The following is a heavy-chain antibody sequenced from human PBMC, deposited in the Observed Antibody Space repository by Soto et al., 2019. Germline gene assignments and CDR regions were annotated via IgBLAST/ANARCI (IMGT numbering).Heavy chain of an antibody. V-gene: IGHV4-34*01. CDR3: ARGLISGSHYSGGWYYFDS. Sequence: SETLSLTCDVYGGSFSGYIWTWIRQTPGKGLQWIGQINHSGSANYNPPLKSRVTISVHTSKSQFSLELSSVTAADTAVYYCARGLISGSHYSGGWYYFDSWGQGTQVTVS. CDR1: GGSFSGYI. J-gene: IGHJ4*02. D-gene: IGHD1-26*01. CDR2: INHSGSA.